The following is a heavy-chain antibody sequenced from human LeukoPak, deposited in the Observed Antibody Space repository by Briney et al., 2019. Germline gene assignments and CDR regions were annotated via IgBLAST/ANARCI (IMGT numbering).Heavy chain of an antibody. J-gene: IGHJ6*02. CDR3: ATLLSHYGMDV. CDR2: IYYSGST. V-gene: IGHV4-59*08. Sequence: PSETLSRTCTGSGGSISSYYWSWIRQPPGKGLEWIGYIYYSGSTNYNPSLKSRVTISVDTSKNQFSLKLSSVTAADTAVYYCATLLSHYGMDVWGQGTTVTVSS. CDR1: GGSISSYY.